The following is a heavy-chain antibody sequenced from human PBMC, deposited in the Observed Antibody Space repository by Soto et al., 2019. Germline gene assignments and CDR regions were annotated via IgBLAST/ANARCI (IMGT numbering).Heavy chain of an antibody. CDR2: IWYDGSKI. J-gene: IGHJ4*02. V-gene: IGHV3-33*07. Sequence: XGSLRLCCAVSGFNLATYSVYWFRQIPGKGLEWVGGIWYDGSKIYYADSVKGRSTISRDVSKNTLFLQLSSLRADDTAVYYFARDGGSGIDDWGRGTLVTVSS. CDR1: GFNLATYS. D-gene: IGHD6-25*01. CDR3: ARDGGSGIDD.